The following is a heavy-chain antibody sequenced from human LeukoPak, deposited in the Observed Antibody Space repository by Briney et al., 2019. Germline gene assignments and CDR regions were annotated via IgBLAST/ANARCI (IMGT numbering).Heavy chain of an antibody. J-gene: IGHJ4*02. CDR3: ARDRFTMVRGEIDY. CDR1: GFTFSSYW. Sequence: PGGSLRLSCAASGFTFSSYWMHWVRQAPGKGLEWVSSISSSSSYIYYADSVKGRFTISRDNAKNSLYLQMNSLRAEDTAVYYCARDRFTMVRGEIDYWGQGTLVTVSS. V-gene: IGHV3-21*01. D-gene: IGHD3-10*01. CDR2: ISSSSSYI.